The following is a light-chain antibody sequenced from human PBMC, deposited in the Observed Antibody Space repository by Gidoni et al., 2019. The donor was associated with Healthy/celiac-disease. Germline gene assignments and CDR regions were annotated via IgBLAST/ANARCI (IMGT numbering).Light chain of an antibody. Sequence: DIQMTQSPSSLSASVGDRVTITCRASQSISSYLNWYQQKPGKAPKLLIYAASSLQSGVPSRFSGSGSGTDFTLTISSLQPEDFATYYCQQGYSTPQVTFGGGTKVEIE. V-gene: IGKV1-39*01. J-gene: IGKJ4*01. CDR1: QSISSY. CDR3: QQGYSTPQVT. CDR2: AAS.